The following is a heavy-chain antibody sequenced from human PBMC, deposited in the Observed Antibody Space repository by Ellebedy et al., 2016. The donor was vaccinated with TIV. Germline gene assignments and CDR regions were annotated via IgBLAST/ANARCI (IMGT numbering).Heavy chain of an antibody. J-gene: IGHJ4*02. V-gene: IGHV1-18*01. Sequence: AASVKVSCKASGYTFTSHGIGWVRPAPGQGLEWMGWIDAKTGDIDSAQEFQDRVTLTTDTSTPTAYLELRSLTSDDTAVYYCARGLYGGKPEGDFWGQGTLVTVSS. CDR3: ARGLYGGKPEGDF. D-gene: IGHD4-23*01. CDR1: GYTFTSHG. CDR2: IDAKTGDI.